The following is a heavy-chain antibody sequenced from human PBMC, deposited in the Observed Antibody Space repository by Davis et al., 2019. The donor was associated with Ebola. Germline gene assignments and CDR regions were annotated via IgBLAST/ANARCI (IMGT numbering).Heavy chain of an antibody. CDR1: GGSFSGYY. J-gene: IGHJ5*02. CDR3: ARALGYCRFDP. CDR2: INHSGST. V-gene: IGHV4-34*01. D-gene: IGHD2-15*01. Sequence: ESLKISCAVYGGSFSGYYWSWIRQPPGKGLEWIGEINHSGSTNYNPSLKSRVTISVDTSKNQFSLKLSSVTAADTAVYYCARALGYCRFDPWGQGTLVTVSS.